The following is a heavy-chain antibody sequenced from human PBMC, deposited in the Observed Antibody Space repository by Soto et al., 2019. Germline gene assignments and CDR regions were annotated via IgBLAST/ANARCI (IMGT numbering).Heavy chain of an antibody. CDR2: IYYSGST. Sequence: PSETLSLTCTVSGGSISSYYWSWIRQPPGKGLEWIGYIYYSGSTNYNPSLKSRVTISVDTSKNQFSLKLSSVTAADTAVYYCARGEVRGVISYWGQGTLVTVSS. D-gene: IGHD3-10*01. V-gene: IGHV4-59*01. CDR3: ARGEVRGVISY. CDR1: GGSISSYY. J-gene: IGHJ4*02.